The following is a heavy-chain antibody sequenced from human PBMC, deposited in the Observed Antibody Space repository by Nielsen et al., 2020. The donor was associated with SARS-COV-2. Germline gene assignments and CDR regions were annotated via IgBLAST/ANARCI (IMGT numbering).Heavy chain of an antibody. D-gene: IGHD6-13*01. CDR3: SIHIEGPRRIAAAGSYGMDV. J-gene: IGHJ6*02. V-gene: IGHV5-51*01. Sequence: PREGLEWMGIIYPGDSDTRYSPSFQGQVTISADKSTSTAYLQWSSLKASDTAMYYCSIHIEGPRRIAAAGSYGMDVWGQGTTVTVSS. CDR2: IYPGDSDT.